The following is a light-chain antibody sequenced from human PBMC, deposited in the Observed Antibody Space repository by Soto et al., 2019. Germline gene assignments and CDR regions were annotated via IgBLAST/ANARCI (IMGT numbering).Light chain of an antibody. J-gene: IGKJ1*01. CDR2: DAS. CDR3: QQYHNYPRT. Sequence: EIVMTQSPATLSVSPGERATLSCRASQSVSSNFAWYQQKPGQAPRLLIYDASTRATGIPARFSGSGSGTEFTLTISSLQSEDFATYFCQQYHNYPRTFGQGTKVEIK. V-gene: IGKV3-15*01. CDR1: QSVSSN.